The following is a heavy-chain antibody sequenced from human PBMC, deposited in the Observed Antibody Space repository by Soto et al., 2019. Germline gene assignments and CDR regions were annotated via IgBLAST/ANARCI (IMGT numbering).Heavy chain of an antibody. V-gene: IGHV3-30*18. CDR1: GFTFSGYG. D-gene: IGHD3-10*01. Sequence: PGGSLRLSCAASGFTFSGYGMHWVRQAPGKGLEWVAVISYDGSNKYYADSVKGRFTISRDNSKNTLYLQMNSLRAEDTAVYYCAKETITMVRTPPGYWGQGTLVTVSS. CDR3: AKETITMVRTPPGY. CDR2: ISYDGSNK. J-gene: IGHJ4*02.